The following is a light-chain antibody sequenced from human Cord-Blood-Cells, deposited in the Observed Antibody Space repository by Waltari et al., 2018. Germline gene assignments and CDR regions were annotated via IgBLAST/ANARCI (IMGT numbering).Light chain of an antibody. CDR2: DAS. V-gene: IGKV3-11*01. Sequence: EIVLTQSPATLSLSPGERATLSCRASQSVSSYLAWYQQEPGQAPRLLIYDASNRATGIPSRFSGSGSGTYFTLTISSLEPEDCAVYYCQQRSNWPLTFGGGTKVEIK. CDR1: QSVSSY. CDR3: QQRSNWPLT. J-gene: IGKJ4*01.